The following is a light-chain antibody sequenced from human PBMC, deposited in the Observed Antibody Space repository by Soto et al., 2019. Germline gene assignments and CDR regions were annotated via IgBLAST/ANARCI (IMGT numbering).Light chain of an antibody. CDR2: GAS. CDR3: QQYAGPPTT. Sequence: EIVLTQSPGTLSLSPGDRATLSCRASQTVSNHYLAWCQQKPGQAPRVIMYGASRRATGIPDRFSGGGSGTDFTLTISRLEPEDFAVYFCQQYAGPPTTFGQGTRLEN. CDR1: QTVSNHY. J-gene: IGKJ5*01. V-gene: IGKV3-20*01.